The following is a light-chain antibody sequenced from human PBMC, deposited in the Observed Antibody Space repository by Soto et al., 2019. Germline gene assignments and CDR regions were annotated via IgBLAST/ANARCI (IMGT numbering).Light chain of an antibody. V-gene: IGKV3-15*01. CDR3: HQYNNWPALT. Sequence: EIVMTQSPATLSVSPGERATISCRASQSVSSNLAWYQQKPGQAPRLLIYGASTRDTGIPARFSGSGSGTAFSLTTISLQSEDFSVYYCHQYNNWPALTFGQGTKVEIK. J-gene: IGKJ1*01. CDR2: GAS. CDR1: QSVSSN.